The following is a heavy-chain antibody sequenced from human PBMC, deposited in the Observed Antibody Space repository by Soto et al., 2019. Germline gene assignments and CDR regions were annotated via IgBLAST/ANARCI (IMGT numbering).Heavy chain of an antibody. D-gene: IGHD2-2*01. CDR2: IIPIFGTA. Sequence: SVKVSCKASGGTFSSYAISWVRQAPGQGLEWMGGIIPIFGTANYAQKFQGRVTITADKSTSTAYMELSSLRAEDTAVYCCGKRGSGFIVVVPAPXMDVGGQGTTATASS. J-gene: IGHJ6*02. CDR1: GGTFSSYA. V-gene: IGHV1-69*06. CDR3: GKRGSGFIVVVPAPXMDV.